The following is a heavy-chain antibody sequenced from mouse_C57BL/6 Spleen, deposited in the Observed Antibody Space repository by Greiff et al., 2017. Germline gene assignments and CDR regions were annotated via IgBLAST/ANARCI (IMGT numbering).Heavy chain of an antibody. V-gene: IGHV5-4*01. J-gene: IGHJ1*03. CDR3: ARDEGDWYFDV. CDR2: ISDGGSYT. Sequence: EVQLVESGGGLVKPGGSLKLSCAASGFTFSSYAMSWVRQTPEKRLEWVATISDGGSYTYYPDNVKGRFTISRDNAKNNLSLQMSHLKSEDTAMYYCARDEGDWYFDVWGTGTTVTVSS. CDR1: GFTFSSYA.